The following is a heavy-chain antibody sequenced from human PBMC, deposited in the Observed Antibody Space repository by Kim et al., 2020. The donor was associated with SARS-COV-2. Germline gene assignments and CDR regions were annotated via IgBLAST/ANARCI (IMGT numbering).Heavy chain of an antibody. J-gene: IGHJ4*02. Sequence: SVKVSCKASGGTFSSYAISWVRQAPGQGLEWMGGIIPIFGTANYAQKFQGRVTITADESTSTAYMELSSLRSEDTAVYYCARVGYDFWALDYWGQGTLVTVSS. V-gene: IGHV1-69*13. CDR2: IIPIFGTA. CDR3: ARVGYDFWALDY. D-gene: IGHD3-3*01. CDR1: GGTFSSYA.